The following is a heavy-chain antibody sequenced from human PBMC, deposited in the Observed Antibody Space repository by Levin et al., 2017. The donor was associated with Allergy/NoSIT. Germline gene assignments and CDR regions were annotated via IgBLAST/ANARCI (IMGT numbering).Heavy chain of an antibody. CDR1: GFTFSSYA. D-gene: IGHD1-26*01. Sequence: ASVKVSCAASGFTFSSYAMSWVRQAPGKGLEWVSAISGSGGSTYYADSVKGRFTISRDNSKNTLYLQMNSLRAEDTAVYYCAKIDSGSYPVDAFDIWGQGTMVTVSS. CDR2: ISGSGGST. CDR3: AKIDSGSYPVDAFDI. J-gene: IGHJ3*02. V-gene: IGHV3-23*01.